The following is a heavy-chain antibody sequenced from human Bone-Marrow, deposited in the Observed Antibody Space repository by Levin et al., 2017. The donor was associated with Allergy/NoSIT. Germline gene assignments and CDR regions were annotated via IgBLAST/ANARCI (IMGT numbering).Heavy chain of an antibody. D-gene: IGHD3-22*01. CDR1: GFTFSSYA. J-gene: IGHJ4*02. CDR2: ISGSGGST. Sequence: AGGSLRLPCAASGFTFSSYAMSWVRQAPGKGLEWVSAISGSGGSTYYADSVKGRFTISRDNSKNTLYLQMNSLRAEDTAVYYCAKVVPLWAYDSSGEYFDYWGQGTLVTVSS. V-gene: IGHV3-23*01. CDR3: AKVVPLWAYDSSGEYFDY.